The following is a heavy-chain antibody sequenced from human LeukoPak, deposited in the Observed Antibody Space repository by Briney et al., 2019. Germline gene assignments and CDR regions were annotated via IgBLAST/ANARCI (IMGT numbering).Heavy chain of an antibody. D-gene: IGHD6-13*01. CDR2: IYYSGST. CDR1: GVPISSLH. J-gene: IGHJ4*02. Sequence: PSETLSLTCSVSGVPISSLHWIWLPQPPGKALEWIGYIYYSGSTNYNPSLKSRVTISVDTSKNQFSLKLSSVTAADTAVYYCARGGAAAGFDYWGQGTLVTVSS. CDR3: ARGGAAAGFDY. V-gene: IGHV4-59*11.